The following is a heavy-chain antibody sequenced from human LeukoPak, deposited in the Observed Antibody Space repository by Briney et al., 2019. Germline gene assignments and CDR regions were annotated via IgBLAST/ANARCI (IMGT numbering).Heavy chain of an antibody. J-gene: IGHJ5*02. Sequence: SETLSLTCAVYGGSFSGYYWSWIRQPPGKGLEWIGEINHSGSTNYNPSLKSRVTISVDTSKNQFSLKLSSVTAADTAVYYCARHLPTYYYGSGSQPTISYWFDPWGQGTLVTVSS. D-gene: IGHD3-10*01. CDR2: INHSGST. CDR3: ARHLPTYYYGSGSQPTISYWFDP. CDR1: GGSFSGYY. V-gene: IGHV4-34*01.